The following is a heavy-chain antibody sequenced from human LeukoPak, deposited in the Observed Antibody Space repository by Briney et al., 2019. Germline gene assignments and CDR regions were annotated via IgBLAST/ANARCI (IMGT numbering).Heavy chain of an antibody. Sequence: ASVKVSCKASGYTFTSYGTSWVRQAPGQGLEWMGWISAYNGNTNYAQKLQGRVTMTTDTSTSTAYMELRSLRSDDTAVYYCARGVAVAGTPSRWFDPWGQGTLVTVSS. D-gene: IGHD6-19*01. CDR3: ARGVAVAGTPSRWFDP. V-gene: IGHV1-18*01. J-gene: IGHJ5*02. CDR1: GYTFTSYG. CDR2: ISAYNGNT.